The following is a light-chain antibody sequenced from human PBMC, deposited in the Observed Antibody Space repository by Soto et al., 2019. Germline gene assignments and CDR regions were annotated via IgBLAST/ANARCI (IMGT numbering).Light chain of an antibody. Sequence: QSALTQPASVSGSPGQSITISCTGTSRDVGNYDYVSWYQHHPGKVPKLIIYEVSNRPSGVSDRFSGSKSGNTASLTISGPQAEDEADYYCNSYATTTWVFGGGTKVTVL. V-gene: IGLV2-14*01. CDR3: NSYATTTWV. CDR2: EVS. J-gene: IGLJ3*02. CDR1: SRDVGNYDY.